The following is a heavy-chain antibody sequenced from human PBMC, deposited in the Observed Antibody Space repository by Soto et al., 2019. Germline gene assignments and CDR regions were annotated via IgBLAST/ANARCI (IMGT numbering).Heavy chain of an antibody. Sequence: PSETLSLTCTVSGDSVTSGNYYWSWIRQPPGKGLEWIGYIYYSGNTNYSHSLKSRVTMSLDRSNNQFSLNLSSVTAADTAVYYCARITGDTSMLYWFGPWGQGTRGTVSS. J-gene: IGHJ5*01. CDR2: IYYSGNT. V-gene: IGHV4-61*01. CDR1: GDSVTSGNYY. CDR3: ARITGDTSMLYWFGP. D-gene: IGHD5-18*01.